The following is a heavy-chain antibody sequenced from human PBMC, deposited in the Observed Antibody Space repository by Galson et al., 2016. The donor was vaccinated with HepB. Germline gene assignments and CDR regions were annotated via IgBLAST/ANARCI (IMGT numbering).Heavy chain of an antibody. CDR1: GGSFSGYH. CDR3: AGMGYSSSSGYFQP. CDR2: IIHSEST. V-gene: IGHV4-34*12. D-gene: IGHD6-6*01. Sequence: SETLSLTCAVFGGSFSGYHWSWIRQPPGKGLEWIGEIIHSESTSYNPSLKSRVTMSLDTSKKQFSLKLSSVTAADTAVYHCAGMGYSSSSGYFQPWGQGTLVTVSS. J-gene: IGHJ1*01.